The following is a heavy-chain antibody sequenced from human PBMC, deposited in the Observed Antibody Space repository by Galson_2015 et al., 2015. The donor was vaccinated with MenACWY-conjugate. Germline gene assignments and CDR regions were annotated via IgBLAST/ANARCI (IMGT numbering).Heavy chain of an antibody. CDR1: GFSISTYW. CDR2: VKEDGSEK. V-gene: IGHV3-7*03. J-gene: IGHJ4*02. D-gene: IGHD1-14*01. CDR3: ASWVGRDY. Sequence: LRLSCAASGFSISTYWMTWVRQAPGKGLEWVANVKEDGSEKYYVDSVKGRFTISRDNAKNSLYLQMNSLRGEDTAVYYCASWVGRDYWGQGTLVTVSS.